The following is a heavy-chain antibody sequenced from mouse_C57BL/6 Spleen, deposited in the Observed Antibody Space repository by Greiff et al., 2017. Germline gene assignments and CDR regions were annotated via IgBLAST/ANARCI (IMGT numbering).Heavy chain of an antibody. CDR1: GYTFTDYY. CDR2: INPYNGGT. J-gene: IGHJ2*01. Sequence: EVKVVESGPVLVKPGASVKMSCKASGYTFTDYYMNWVKQSHGKSLEWIGVINPYNGGTSYNQKFKGKATLTVDKSSSTAYMELNSLTSEDSAVYYCARKAQATGYWGQGTTLTVSS. D-gene: IGHD3-2*02. V-gene: IGHV1-19*01. CDR3: ARKAQATGY.